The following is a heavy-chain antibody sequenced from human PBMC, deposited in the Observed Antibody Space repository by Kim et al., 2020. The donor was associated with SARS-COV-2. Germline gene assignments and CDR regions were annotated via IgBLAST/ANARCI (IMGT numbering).Heavy chain of an antibody. CDR2: IYYSGST. V-gene: IGHV4-31*03. CDR3: ARDRSGYDDNAFDI. CDR1: GGSISSGGYY. J-gene: IGHJ3*02. D-gene: IGHD5-12*01. Sequence: SETLSLTCTVSGGSISSGGYYWSWIRQHPGKGLEWSGYIYYSGSTYYNPSLKSRVTISVDTSKNQFSLKLSSVTAADTAVYYCARDRSGYDDNAFDIWGQGTMVTVSS.